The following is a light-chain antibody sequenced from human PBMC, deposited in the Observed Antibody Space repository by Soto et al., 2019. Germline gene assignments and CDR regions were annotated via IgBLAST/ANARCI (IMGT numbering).Light chain of an antibody. V-gene: IGKV1-17*01. CDR3: LRHSTYPLT. CDR2: AAS. Sequence: DIQMTQFPSSLSASVGDRVTITCRASQGIRNDLGWYQQKPGKAPKRLIYAASSLQSGVPSRFSGSGSGTECTLAISSLQPEDSATFYCLRHSTYPLTFGQGTKVEIK. CDR1: QGIRND. J-gene: IGKJ1*01.